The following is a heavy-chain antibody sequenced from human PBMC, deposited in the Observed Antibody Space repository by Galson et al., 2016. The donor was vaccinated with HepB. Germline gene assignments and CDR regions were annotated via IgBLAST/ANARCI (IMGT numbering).Heavy chain of an antibody. CDR3: AGDEFY. J-gene: IGHJ4*02. Sequence: TLSLTCTVSGGSVSSGRFHWSWIRQPPGKGLEWIGYIYDSGSTHYSPSLKSRVTISMDTSKNHFSLRLRSVTTTDTAVYYCAGDEFYWGPGTLVTVSS. CDR2: IYDSGST. V-gene: IGHV4-61*03. CDR1: GGSVSSGRFH. D-gene: IGHD3-10*01.